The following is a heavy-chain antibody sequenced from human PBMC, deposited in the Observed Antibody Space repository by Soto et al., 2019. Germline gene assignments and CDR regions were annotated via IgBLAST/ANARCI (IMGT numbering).Heavy chain of an antibody. CDR2: INQDGSER. V-gene: IGHV3-7*03. CDR3: AVYGYGVSAAAY. J-gene: IGHJ4*02. Sequence: PGGSLRLSCAGSGLTFRNDWLSWVRQAPGKGLEWVAYINQDGSERYYVDSVRGRFTISRDNVENSLYLQLNSLRPEDTAIYYCAVYGYGVSAAAYWGQGTLVTVSS. D-gene: IGHD4-17*01. CDR1: GLTFRNDW.